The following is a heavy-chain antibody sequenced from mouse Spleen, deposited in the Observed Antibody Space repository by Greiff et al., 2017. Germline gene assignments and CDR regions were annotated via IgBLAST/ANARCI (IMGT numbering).Heavy chain of an antibody. D-gene: IGHD1-1*01. J-gene: IGHJ4*01. CDR2: INPSSGYT. V-gene: IGHV1-7*01. Sequence: QVQLQQPGAELVKPGASVKLSCKASGYTFTSYWMHWVKQRPGQGLEWIGYINPSSGYTKYNQKFKDKATLTADKSSSTAYMQLSSLTYEDSAVYYCANLFFMDYWGQGTSVTVSS. CDR1: GYTFTSYW. CDR3: ANLFFMDY.